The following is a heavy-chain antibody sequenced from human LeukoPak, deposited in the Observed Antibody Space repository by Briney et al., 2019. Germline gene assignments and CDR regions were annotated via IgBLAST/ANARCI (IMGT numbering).Heavy chain of an antibody. Sequence: GRSLRLSCAASGFSFSRYGMHWVRQAPGKGLGWVANIWYDGSSKYYTDSVKGRFTISRDNSKNTLYLQMNSLRAEDTAVYYCARDLYSSSSGFLDYWGQGTLVTVSS. CDR2: IWYDGSSK. J-gene: IGHJ4*02. CDR3: ARDLYSSSSGFLDY. D-gene: IGHD6-6*01. V-gene: IGHV3-33*01. CDR1: GFSFSRYG.